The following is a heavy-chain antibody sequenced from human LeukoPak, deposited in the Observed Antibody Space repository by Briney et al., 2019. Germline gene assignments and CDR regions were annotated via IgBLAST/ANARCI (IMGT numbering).Heavy chain of an antibody. D-gene: IGHD5-24*01. CDR3: ATRDGGRGFDI. Sequence: GGSLKISCKGSGYSFTSYWIGWLRQMPGKGLEWMGIIYPGDSHTRYSPSFQGQVTISAGKSISTAYLQWSSLKASDTAMYYCATRDGGRGFDIWGQGTMVTVSS. CDR2: IYPGDSHT. CDR1: GYSFTSYW. J-gene: IGHJ3*02. V-gene: IGHV5-51*01.